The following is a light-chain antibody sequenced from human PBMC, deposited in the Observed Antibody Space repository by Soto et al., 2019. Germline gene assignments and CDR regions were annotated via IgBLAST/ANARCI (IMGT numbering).Light chain of an antibody. V-gene: IGKV3D-7*01. CDR2: DAS. J-gene: IGKJ1*01. Sequence: VLSQSPGRVSLSPGERATLSCRASQSVPSTYFAWYQQKPGQPPRLLIYDASTRATGIPARFSGSQSGTEFTLTISSLLSEDFAVYYCQQYYNYPETFGQGTKVDIK. CDR1: QSVPSTY. CDR3: QQYYNYPET.